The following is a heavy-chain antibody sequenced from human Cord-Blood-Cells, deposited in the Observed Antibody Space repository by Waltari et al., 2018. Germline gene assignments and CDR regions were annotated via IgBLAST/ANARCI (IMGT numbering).Heavy chain of an antibody. Sequence: QVQLVESGGGVVQPGRSLRLSCAASGFTFSSYGMHWVRQAPGKGLEWVAVISYDGSNKYYADSVKGRFTISRDNSKNTLYLQMNSLRAEDTAVYYCAKDNRAVAGSDYWGQGTLVTVSS. CDR2: ISYDGSNK. V-gene: IGHV3-30*18. CDR3: AKDNRAVAGSDY. D-gene: IGHD6-19*01. J-gene: IGHJ4*02. CDR1: GFTFSSYG.